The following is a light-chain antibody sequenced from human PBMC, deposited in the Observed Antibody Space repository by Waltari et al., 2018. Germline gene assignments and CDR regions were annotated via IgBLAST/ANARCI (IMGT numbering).Light chain of an antibody. Sequence: EIVMTQSPATLSVSPGERATLSCRASQSVSSYLAWYQQKPGQAPSLLIYVASPRRTGIPASISGSGSGTEFTLTISSLQSEDFAVYYCQQYNNWPRLTFGGGTKVEIK. CDR1: QSVSSY. CDR2: VAS. J-gene: IGKJ4*01. V-gene: IGKV3-15*01. CDR3: QQYNNWPRLT.